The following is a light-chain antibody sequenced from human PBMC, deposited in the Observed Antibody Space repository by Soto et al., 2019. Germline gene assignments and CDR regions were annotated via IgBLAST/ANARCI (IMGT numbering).Light chain of an antibody. CDR3: QQYGSSPQT. CDR2: GAS. V-gene: IGKV3-20*01. Sequence: EIVLTQSPGTLSLSPGERATLSCRASQSVSSSYLAWYQQKPGQAPRLPIYGASSRATSIPDRFSGSGSGTDFTLTISRLEPEDFAVYYCQQYGSSPQTFGQGTKLEI. CDR1: QSVSSSY. J-gene: IGKJ2*01.